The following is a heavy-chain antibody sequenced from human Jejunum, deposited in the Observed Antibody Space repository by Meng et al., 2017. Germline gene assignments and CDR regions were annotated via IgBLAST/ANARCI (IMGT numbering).Heavy chain of an antibody. V-gene: IGHV3-49*03. Sequence: GESLKISCTASGFSFGDYAMSWFRQAPGKGLEWVGSISWGPSGVTKEYAASVRGRFTISTDDSKIMALLQMGSLKTEDTGVYYCSTWLQFTAFRCWGQGTLVTVSS. CDR1: GFSFGDYA. J-gene: IGHJ4*02. D-gene: IGHD5-24*01. CDR2: ISWGPSGVTK. CDR3: STWLQFTAFRC.